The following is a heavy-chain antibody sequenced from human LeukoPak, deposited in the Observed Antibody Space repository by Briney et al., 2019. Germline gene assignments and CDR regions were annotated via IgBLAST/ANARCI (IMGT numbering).Heavy chain of an antibody. Sequence: SETLSLTRAVSGYSISSGYYWGWIRQPPGKGLEWIGNIYHSGSTYYNPSLKSRVTISVDTSKNQFSLKLTSVTATDTAVYYCARAQDTMVRGVILAIDYWGQGTLVTVSS. CDR3: ARAQDTMVRGVILAIDY. J-gene: IGHJ4*02. V-gene: IGHV4-38-2*01. D-gene: IGHD3-10*01. CDR2: IYHSGST. CDR1: GYSISSGYY.